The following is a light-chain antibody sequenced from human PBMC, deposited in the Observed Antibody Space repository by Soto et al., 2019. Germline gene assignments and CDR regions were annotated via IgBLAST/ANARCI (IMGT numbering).Light chain of an antibody. CDR1: QSVSRY. V-gene: IGKV3-11*01. J-gene: IGKJ4*01. CDR3: QQSSNWPLN. CDR2: DAS. Sequence: EIVLTQSPDTLSLSPGESATLSCRASQSVSRYLAWYQQKPGQTPRLLIYDASNRAAGIPARFSGSGSGTDFTLTISSLEPEDFAVYYCQQSSNWPLNLGVGTKADIK.